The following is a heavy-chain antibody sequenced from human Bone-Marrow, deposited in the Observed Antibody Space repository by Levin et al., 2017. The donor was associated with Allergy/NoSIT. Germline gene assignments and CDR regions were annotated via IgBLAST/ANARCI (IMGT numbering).Heavy chain of an antibody. D-gene: IGHD6-19*01. J-gene: IGHJ4*02. V-gene: IGHV4-59*01. CDR2: IFYNGKA. CDR3: ARDRSGWYRF. Sequence: SQTLSLTCSVSGGSITPNYWAWIRPTPEKGLEWIGVIFYNGKADYNPSLVGRATMSVDTSKNQFSLKLTSVTPEDTAVYYCARDRSGWYRFWGRGLLVTVSS. CDR1: GGSITPNY.